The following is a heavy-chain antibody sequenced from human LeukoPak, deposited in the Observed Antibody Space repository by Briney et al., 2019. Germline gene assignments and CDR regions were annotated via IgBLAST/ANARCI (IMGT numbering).Heavy chain of an antibody. Sequence: GGSLRLSCVASGFTFSSYSMNWVRQAPGKGLEWVSYISSSSSTIYYADSVKGRFTISRDNAKNSLYLQMNSLRAEDTAVYYCARGRYYDFWSGYPLFDYWGQGTLVTVSS. CDR1: GFTFSSYS. V-gene: IGHV3-48*01. CDR3: ARGRYYDFWSGYPLFDY. D-gene: IGHD3-3*01. J-gene: IGHJ4*02. CDR2: ISSSSSTI.